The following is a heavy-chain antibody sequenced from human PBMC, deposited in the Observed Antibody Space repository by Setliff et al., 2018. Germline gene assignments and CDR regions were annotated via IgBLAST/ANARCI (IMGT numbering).Heavy chain of an antibody. Sequence: GASVKVSCKASGYTFTNYAIHWVRQAPGQRLEWMGWINAGNGNTKYSQNFQGRVTITRDTSASTAYMEVSSLRSEDTAVYYCARDVFPYHYEGAFDIWGQGTMVTVSS. J-gene: IGHJ3*02. CDR1: GYTFTNYA. D-gene: IGHD3-22*01. CDR3: ARDVFPYHYEGAFDI. CDR2: INAGNGNT. V-gene: IGHV1-3*01.